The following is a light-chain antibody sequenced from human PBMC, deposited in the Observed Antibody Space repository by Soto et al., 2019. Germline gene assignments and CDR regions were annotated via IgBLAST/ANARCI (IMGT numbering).Light chain of an antibody. V-gene: IGKV3-11*01. Sequence: EIVFTQSQATLSLSPGERATLSCRASQSVSSYLAWYQQKPGQAPRLLIYDASNRATAIPARFSGSGSGTDFTLTSSSLEPEDFAVYYCQQRSNWPPAGTFGQGTGLEIK. CDR3: QQRSNWPPAGT. J-gene: IGKJ5*01. CDR2: DAS. CDR1: QSVSSY.